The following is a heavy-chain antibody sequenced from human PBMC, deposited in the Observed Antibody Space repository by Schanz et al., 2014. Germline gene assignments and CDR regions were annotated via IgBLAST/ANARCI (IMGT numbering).Heavy chain of an antibody. V-gene: IGHV1-69*02. CDR1: GGTFSSDT. J-gene: IGHJ4*02. D-gene: IGHD6-13*01. Sequence: QVHLVQSGAEVKKPGSSVKVSCKASGGTFSSDTFSWVRQAPGQGLEWMGRIVPIAGITNYAQRFQGRVTITADKSSDTAYMELSSLRSEDTAVYYCARSGSSNWYFFDYWGQGTLXTVSS. CDR2: IVPIAGIT. CDR3: ARSGSSNWYFFDY.